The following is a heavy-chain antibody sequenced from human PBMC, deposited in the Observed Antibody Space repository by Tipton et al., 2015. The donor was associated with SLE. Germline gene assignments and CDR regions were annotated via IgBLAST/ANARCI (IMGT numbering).Heavy chain of an antibody. J-gene: IGHJ4*02. CDR3: ATEGPHGYGAPSY. D-gene: IGHD4/OR15-4a*01. CDR2: MFHSGST. V-gene: IGHV4-38-2*02. CDR1: GYSIGSGYY. Sequence: TLSLTCDVSGYSIGSGYYWGWIRQPPGKGLEWIASMFHSGSTFYNPSLKSRVNISADTSNNQFSLKLISVTAADTAVYYCATEGPHGYGAPSYWGQGTLVTVSS.